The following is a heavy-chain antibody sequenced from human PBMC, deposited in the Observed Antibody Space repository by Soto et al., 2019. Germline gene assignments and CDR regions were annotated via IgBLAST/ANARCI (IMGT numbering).Heavy chain of an antibody. CDR2: ISGSGGST. Sequence: GGSLRLSCAASGFTFSSYAMNWVRQAPGKGLEWVSAISGSGGSTYYADSVKGRFTISRDNSKNTLYLQMNSLRAEDTAVYYCAKDSRRKGVARYASDIWGQGTMVTVSS. CDR1: GFTFSSYA. CDR3: AKDSRRKGVARYASDI. V-gene: IGHV3-23*01. J-gene: IGHJ3*02. D-gene: IGHD2-15*01.